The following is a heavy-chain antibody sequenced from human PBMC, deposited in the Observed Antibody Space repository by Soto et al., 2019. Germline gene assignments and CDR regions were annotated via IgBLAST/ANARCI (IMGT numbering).Heavy chain of an antibody. CDR3: AKGPLVREEAFDI. CDR2: IWYDGSNK. V-gene: IGHV3-33*06. D-gene: IGHD1-26*01. CDR1: GFTFSSYG. J-gene: IGHJ3*02. Sequence: GGSLRLSCAASGFTFSSYGMHWVRQAPGKGLEWVAVIWYDGSNKYYADSVKGRFTISRDNSKNTLYLQMNSLRAEDTAVYYCAKGPLVREEAFDIWGQGTMVTVSS.